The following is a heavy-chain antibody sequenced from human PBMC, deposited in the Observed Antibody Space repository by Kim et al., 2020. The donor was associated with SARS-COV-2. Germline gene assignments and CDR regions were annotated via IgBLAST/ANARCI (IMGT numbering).Heavy chain of an antibody. CDR3: ASGSGWYSGYYYYGMDV. CDR1: GGTFSSYA. J-gene: IGHJ6*02. CDR2: IIPIFGTA. V-gene: IGHV1-69*13. D-gene: IGHD6-19*01. Sequence: SVKVSCKASGGTFSSYAISWVRQAPGQGLEWMGGIIPIFGTANYAQKFQGRVTITADESTSTAYMELSSLRSEDTAVYYCASGSGWYSGYYYYGMDVWGQGTTVTVSS.